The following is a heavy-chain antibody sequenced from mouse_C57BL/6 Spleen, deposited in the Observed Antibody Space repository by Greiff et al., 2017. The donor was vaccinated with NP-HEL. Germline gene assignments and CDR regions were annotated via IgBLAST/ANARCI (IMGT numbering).Heavy chain of an antibody. CDR1: GFTFSSYA. J-gene: IGHJ3*01. CDR2: ISDGGSYT. CDR3: ARSSLITTVVAEGLGLAY. V-gene: IGHV5-4*03. D-gene: IGHD1-1*01. Sequence: EVKLEESGGGLVKPGGSLKLSCAASGFTFSSYAMSWVRQTPEKRLEWVATISDGGSYTYYPDNVKGRFTISRDNAKNNLYLQMSHLKSEDTAMYYCARSSLITTVVAEGLGLAYWGQGTLVTVSA.